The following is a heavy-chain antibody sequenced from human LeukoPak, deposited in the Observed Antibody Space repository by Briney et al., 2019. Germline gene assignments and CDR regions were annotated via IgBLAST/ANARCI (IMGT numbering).Heavy chain of an antibody. J-gene: IGHJ4*02. CDR1: GYTFTGYY. D-gene: IGHD6-13*01. V-gene: IGHV1-2*02. Sequence: ASVNPSCKASGYTFTGYYIHWVRLAPGQGLEWMGWINPNSGGANFAQKFQGRVTMTRQTSISTAYMELSRLRSDDTAVYYCARAEYSSNWYEPAGGYFDYWGQGSLVGVCS. CDR2: INPNSGGA. CDR3: ARAEYSSNWYEPAGGYFDY.